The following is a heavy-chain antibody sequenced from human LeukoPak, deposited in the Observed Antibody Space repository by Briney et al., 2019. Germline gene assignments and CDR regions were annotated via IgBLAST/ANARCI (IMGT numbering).Heavy chain of an antibody. Sequence: GGSLRLSCAASGFTFSSYAMHWVRQAPGKGLEYVSAISSNGGSTYYANSVKGRFTISRDNAKNTLYLQMNSLRAEDTAVYYCARDYGEGGYYFDYWGQGTLVTVSS. CDR3: ARDYGEGGYYFDY. CDR2: ISSNGGST. CDR1: GFTFSSYA. V-gene: IGHV3-64*01. J-gene: IGHJ4*02. D-gene: IGHD4-17*01.